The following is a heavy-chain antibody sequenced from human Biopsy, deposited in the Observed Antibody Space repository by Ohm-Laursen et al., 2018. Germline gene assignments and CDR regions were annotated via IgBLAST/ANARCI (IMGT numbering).Heavy chain of an antibody. CDR3: VRSLRNYDFLDS. CDR2: LTWNSGTI. J-gene: IGHJ4*02. D-gene: IGHD3-16*01. CDR1: GFNFDDYA. V-gene: IGHV3-9*01. Sequence: SLRLSCAASGFNFDDYAMHQIRQGPGKGLEWVAGLTWNSGTIAYAGSVRGRFTISRDNAKNSLYLQMKNLTSEDPALYYCVRSLRNYDFLDSWGQGTLVSVSS.